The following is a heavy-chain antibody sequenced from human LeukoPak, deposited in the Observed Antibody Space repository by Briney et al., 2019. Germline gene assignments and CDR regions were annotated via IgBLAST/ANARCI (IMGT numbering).Heavy chain of an antibody. Sequence: PSETLSLTCAVYGGSFSGYYWSWIRQPPGKGLEWIGEINHSGSTNYNPSLKSRVTISVDTSKNQFSLKLSSVTAADTAVYYCARSIHKYSYGSLWGQGTLVTVSS. D-gene: IGHD5-18*01. CDR3: ARSIHKYSYGSL. J-gene: IGHJ4*02. CDR1: GGSFSGYY. V-gene: IGHV4-34*01. CDR2: INHSGST.